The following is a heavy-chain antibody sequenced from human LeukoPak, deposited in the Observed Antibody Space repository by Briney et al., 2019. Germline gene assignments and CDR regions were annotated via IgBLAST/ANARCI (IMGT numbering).Heavy chain of an antibody. CDR1: GGSISSYY. Sequence: SETLSLTCTVSGGSISSYYWSWIRQPPGKGLEWIGYIYCSGSTNYNPSLKSRVTISVDTSKNQFSLKLSSVTAADTAVYYCARASMGAIYIAFDIWGQGTMVTVSS. CDR3: ARASMGAIYIAFDI. V-gene: IGHV4-59*01. CDR2: IYCSGST. J-gene: IGHJ3*02. D-gene: IGHD1-26*01.